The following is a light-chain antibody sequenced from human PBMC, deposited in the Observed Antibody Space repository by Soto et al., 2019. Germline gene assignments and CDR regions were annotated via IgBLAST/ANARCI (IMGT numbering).Light chain of an antibody. CDR2: GAS. J-gene: IGKJ1*01. CDR3: QQYNNWPPDRT. CDR1: QSVGSN. Sequence: EIVMTQSPATLSVSPGERATLSCRASQSVGSNLAWYQQKPGQAPRLLIYGASTRATGIPARFSGSGSRTEFTLTIGSLQSEDFAIYFCQQYNNWPPDRTFGQGTKVEIK. V-gene: IGKV3-15*01.